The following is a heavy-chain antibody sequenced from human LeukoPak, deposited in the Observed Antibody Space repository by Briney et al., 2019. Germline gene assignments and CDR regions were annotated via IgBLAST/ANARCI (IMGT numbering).Heavy chain of an antibody. J-gene: IGHJ4*02. D-gene: IGHD6-13*01. V-gene: IGHV4-34*01. Sequence: SETLSLTCAVYDGSFSGYYWTWIRQPPGKGLEWIGEVNSNKNTKYNSSLKSRVTISVDTSKNQFSLKLSSVTAADTAVYYCARSSSWVAAAIDYWGQGTLVTVSS. CDR2: VNSNKNT. CDR3: ARSSSWVAAAIDY. CDR1: DGSFSGYY.